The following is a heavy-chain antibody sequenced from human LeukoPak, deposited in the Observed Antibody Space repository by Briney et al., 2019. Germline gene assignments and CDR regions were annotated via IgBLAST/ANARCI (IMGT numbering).Heavy chain of an antibody. D-gene: IGHD3-22*01. CDR1: GGSISSYY. V-gene: IGHV4-4*07. CDR3: ARERLDYYDSSGYYFPLDY. CDR2: IYTSGST. J-gene: IGHJ4*02. Sequence: PSETLSLTCTVSGGSISSYYWSWIRQPAGKGLEWIGRIYTSGSTNYNPSLKSRVTMSVDTSKNQFSLKLSSVTAADTAVYYCARERLDYYDSSGYYFPLDYWGLGTLVTVSS.